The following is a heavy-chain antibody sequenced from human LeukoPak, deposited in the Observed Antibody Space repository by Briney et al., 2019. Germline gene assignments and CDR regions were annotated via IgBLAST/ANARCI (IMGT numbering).Heavy chain of an antibody. Sequence: ASVKVSCKASGYTFTSYYMHWVRQAPGQGLEWMGIINPSGGSTSYAQKFQGRVTMTRDTSTSTVYMELSSLRSEDTAVYYCARVARYSSGWYRERYFQHWGQGTLVTVS. V-gene: IGHV1-46*01. J-gene: IGHJ1*01. CDR3: ARVARYSSGWYRERYFQH. CDR2: INPSGGST. D-gene: IGHD6-19*01. CDR1: GYTFTSYY.